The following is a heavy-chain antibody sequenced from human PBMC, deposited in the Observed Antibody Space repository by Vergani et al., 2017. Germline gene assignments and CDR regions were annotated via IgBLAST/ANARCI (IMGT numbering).Heavy chain of an antibody. V-gene: IGHV1-2*04. CDR3: ASSRYSYDSSGYIPEGSYYGMDV. CDR1: GYTFTGYY. D-gene: IGHD3-22*01. Sequence: QVQLVQSGAEVKKPGASVKVSCKASGYTFTGYYMHWVRQAPGQGLEWMGWINPNSGGTNYAQKFQGWVTMTRDTSISTAYMELSRLRSDDTAVYYCASSRYSYDSSGYIPEGSYYGMDVWGQGTTVTVSS. CDR2: INPNSGGT. J-gene: IGHJ6*02.